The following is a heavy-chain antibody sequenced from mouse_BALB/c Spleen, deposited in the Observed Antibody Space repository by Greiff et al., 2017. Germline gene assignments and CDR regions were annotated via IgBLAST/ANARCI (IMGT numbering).Heavy chain of an antibody. J-gene: IGHJ2*01. CDR2: INPYNDGT. V-gene: IGHV1-14*01. CDR3: ARERGVLDY. Sequence: EVQVVESGPELVKPGASVKMSCKASGYTFTSYVMHWVKQKPGQGLEWIGYINPYNDGTKYNEKFKGKATLTSDKSSSTAYMELSSLTSEDSAVYYCARERGVLDYWGQGTTLTVSS. CDR1: GYTFTSYV.